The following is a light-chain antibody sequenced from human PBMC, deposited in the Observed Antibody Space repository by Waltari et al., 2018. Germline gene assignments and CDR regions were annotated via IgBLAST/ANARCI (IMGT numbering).Light chain of an antibody. J-gene: IGKJ1*01. CDR3: QQRSNWPRT. CDR1: QSVSSY. CDR2: DAY. Sequence: EIVLTQSPATLSVSPGERATLSCRASQSVSSYLAWYQQKPGQAPRLLIYDAYNRATGIPARFSGSGSGTDFTLTISSLEHEDFAVYYCQQRSNWPRTFGQGTKVESK. V-gene: IGKV3-11*01.